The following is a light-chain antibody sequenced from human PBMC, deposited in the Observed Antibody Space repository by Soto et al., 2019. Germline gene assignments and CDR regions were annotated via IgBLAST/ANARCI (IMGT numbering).Light chain of an antibody. CDR1: SSDVGGYNY. Sequence: QSVLTQPRSVSGSPGPSVTISCTGTSSDVGGYNYVSWYQQHPGKAPKLMIYDVSKRPSGVPDRFSGSKSGNTASLTISGLQAEDEADYYCCSYAGSYTLGVFGGGTKLTVL. CDR3: CSYAGSYTLGV. CDR2: DVS. J-gene: IGLJ2*01. V-gene: IGLV2-11*01.